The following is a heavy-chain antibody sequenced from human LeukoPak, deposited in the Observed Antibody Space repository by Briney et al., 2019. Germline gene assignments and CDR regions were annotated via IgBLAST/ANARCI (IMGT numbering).Heavy chain of an antibody. D-gene: IGHD3-3*01. V-gene: IGHV3-7*01. CDR2: IKQDGSEK. J-gene: IGHJ6*03. CDR1: GFTFSSYY. CDR3: ARDSYYDFWSGYYTYYYMDV. Sequence: PGGSLRLSCGASGFTFSSYYMSWVRQAPGKGLEWVANIKQDGSEKYYVDSVKGRFTISRDNAKNSLYLQMNSLRAEDTAVYYCARDSYYDFWSGYYTYYYMDVWGKGTTVTVSS.